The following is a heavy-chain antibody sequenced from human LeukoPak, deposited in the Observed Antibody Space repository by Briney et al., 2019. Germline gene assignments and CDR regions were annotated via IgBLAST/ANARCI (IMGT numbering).Heavy chain of an antibody. J-gene: IGHJ4*02. V-gene: IGHV4-39*01. Sequence: SETLSLTCTVSGGSISSDNFCWGWIRPPPGKELEWIGSIYYGGSTFYNPYLNSRLSMSIDTSKSQLSLKLSSVTAADTAVYYCARHYGDYQGFWNYWGQGTLVTVSS. CDR1: GGSISSDNFC. D-gene: IGHD4-17*01. CDR3: ARHYGDYQGFWNY. CDR2: IYYGGST.